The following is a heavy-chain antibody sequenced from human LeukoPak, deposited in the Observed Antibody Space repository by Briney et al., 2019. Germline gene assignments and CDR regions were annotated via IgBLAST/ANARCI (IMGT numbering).Heavy chain of an antibody. CDR3: ARTIVATNGPYYFDY. V-gene: IGHV1-69*13. D-gene: IGHD5-12*01. J-gene: IGHJ4*02. Sequence: SVKVSCKASGYTFTGYYMHWVRQAPGQGLEWMGGIIPIFGTANYAQKFQGRVTITADESTSTAYMELSSLRSEDTAVYYCARTIVATNGPYYFDYWGQGTLVTVSS. CDR2: IIPIFGTA. CDR1: GYTFTGYY.